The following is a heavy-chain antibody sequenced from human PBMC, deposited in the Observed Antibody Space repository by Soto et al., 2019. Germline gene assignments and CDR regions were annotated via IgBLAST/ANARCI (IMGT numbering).Heavy chain of an antibody. CDR3: TSVRAYYDN. V-gene: IGHV3-49*04. Sequence: SMGICSTACRLRFGDYAMSWVRQAPGKGLEWVGFIRSKAYGGPTEYAAAVKGRFTISRDDSKSTAYLQMNSLKTEDTGAYYCTSVRAYYDNRGEPILV. CDR1: RLRFGDYA. J-gene: IGHJ4*02. CDR2: IRSKAYGGPT.